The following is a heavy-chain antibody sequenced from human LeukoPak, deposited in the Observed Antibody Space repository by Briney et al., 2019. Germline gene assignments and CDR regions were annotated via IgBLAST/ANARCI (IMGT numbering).Heavy chain of an antibody. J-gene: IGHJ4*02. Sequence: ASVKVSCKTSGYTFTDYYLHWVRQAPGQGLEWVGWIHPNTGATHHAQKFQGRPTMTRDTSISTVYMEPTRLRSDDTAVYYCARDMGRYSGYDYDYWGQGTLVTASS. CDR3: ARDMGRYSGYDYDY. D-gene: IGHD5-12*01. CDR2: IHPNTGAT. CDR1: GYTFTDYY. V-gene: IGHV1-2*02.